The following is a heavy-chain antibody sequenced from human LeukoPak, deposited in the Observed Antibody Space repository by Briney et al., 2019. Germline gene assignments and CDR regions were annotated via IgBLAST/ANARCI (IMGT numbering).Heavy chain of an antibody. CDR2: IHYSGST. CDR3: ARDRDYGDSGRASGI. J-gene: IGHJ3*02. CDR1: GGSVRSYSYY. D-gene: IGHD4-17*01. V-gene: IGHV4-61*01. Sequence: KPSETLSLTCTVSGGSVRSYSYYWTWIRQPPGKGLEWIGYIHYSGSTNYNPSLKSRVTISLDTSKNQFSLKLTSVTAADTAVYYCARDRDYGDSGRASGIWGQGTLVTVSS.